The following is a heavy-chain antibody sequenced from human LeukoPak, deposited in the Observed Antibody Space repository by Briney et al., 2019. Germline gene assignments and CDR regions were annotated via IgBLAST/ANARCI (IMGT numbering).Heavy chain of an antibody. D-gene: IGHD1-26*01. J-gene: IGHJ4*01. CDR1: GFTFSNYA. V-gene: IGHV3-30*04. CDR2: ISYDGSNK. Sequence: GGSLRLSCAASGFTFSNYAIHWVRQAPGKGLEWVAVISYDGSNKYYADSVKGRFTISRDNSRNTLYLQMNSLRAEDTAVYYCAKEQQGPGYWGHGTLVTVSS. CDR3: AKEQQGPGY.